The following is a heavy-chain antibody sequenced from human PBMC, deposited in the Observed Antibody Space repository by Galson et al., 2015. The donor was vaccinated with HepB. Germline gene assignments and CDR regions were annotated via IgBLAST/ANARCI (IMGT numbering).Heavy chain of an antibody. CDR3: AKSLRHCPYDMDV. Sequence: SLRLSCAASGFIFNNYAMTWVRQPPGKGLEWVSSISGGGGNTFYSESVKGRFTISRDNSKNTLFLQMNSLRADDTAVYSCAKSLRHCPYDMDVWGPGTTVSVSS. CDR1: GFIFNNYA. J-gene: IGHJ6*02. D-gene: IGHD2-21*02. CDR2: ISGGGGNT. V-gene: IGHV3-23*01.